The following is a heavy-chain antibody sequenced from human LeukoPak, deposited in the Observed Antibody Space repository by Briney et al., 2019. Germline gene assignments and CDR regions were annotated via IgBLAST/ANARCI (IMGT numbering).Heavy chain of an antibody. V-gene: IGHV1-8*01. Sequence: ASVKVSCKASGYTFTSYDINWVRQATGQGLEWMGWMNPNSGNTGYAQKFQGRVTMTRNTSISTAYMELSSLRAEDTAVYYCARLLSSGRQTRIDDWGQGTLVTVSS. D-gene: IGHD3-22*01. CDR3: ARLLSSGRQTRIDD. J-gene: IGHJ4*02. CDR2: MNPNSGNT. CDR1: GYTFTSYD.